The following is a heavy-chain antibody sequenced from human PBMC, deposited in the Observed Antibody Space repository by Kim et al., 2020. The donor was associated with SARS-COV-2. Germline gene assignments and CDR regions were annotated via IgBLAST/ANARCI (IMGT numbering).Heavy chain of an antibody. CDR3: AAVRYDSSGYYLDY. V-gene: IGHV1-58*01. D-gene: IGHD3-22*01. Sequence: AQKLQERVTITRDMSTSTAYMELSSLRSEDTAVYYCAAVRYDSSGYYLDYWGQGTLVTVSS. J-gene: IGHJ4*02.